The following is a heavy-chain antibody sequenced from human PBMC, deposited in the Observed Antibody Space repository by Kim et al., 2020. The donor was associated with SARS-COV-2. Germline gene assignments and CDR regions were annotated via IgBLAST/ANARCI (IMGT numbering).Heavy chain of an antibody. Sequence: SETLSLTCSVSGDSITRGGYHWTWIRQQPGKGLEWIGYIHDSGYTHYNPSLQSRLTISLETSKNQFTLKLSSVTAADTAVYYCAKERCSSTSCFAWDEGDFYYYGMDAWGQGTTVSVS. J-gene: IGHJ6*02. CDR3: AKERCSSTSCFAWDEGDFYYYGMDA. D-gene: IGHD2-2*01. CDR1: GDSITRGGYH. V-gene: IGHV4-31*03. CDR2: IHDSGYT.